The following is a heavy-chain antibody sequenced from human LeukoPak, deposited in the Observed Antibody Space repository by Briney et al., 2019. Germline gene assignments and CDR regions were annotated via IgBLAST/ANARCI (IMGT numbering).Heavy chain of an antibody. CDR1: GFTFSGYS. Sequence: PGGSLRLSCAASGFTFSGYSMNWVRQAPGKGLEWVSSISGSSSYIYYADSVKGRFTISRDNAKNSLYLQMNSLRAEDTAVYYCARDWSLYDSSGYYIAYFDYWGQGTLVTVSS. CDR2: ISGSSSYI. CDR3: ARDWSLYDSSGYYIAYFDY. J-gene: IGHJ4*02. D-gene: IGHD3-22*01. V-gene: IGHV3-21*01.